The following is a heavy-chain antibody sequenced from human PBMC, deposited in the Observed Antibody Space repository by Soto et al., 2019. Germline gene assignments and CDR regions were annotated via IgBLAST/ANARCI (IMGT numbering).Heavy chain of an antibody. V-gene: IGHV3-30-3*01. J-gene: IGHJ5*02. CDR1: GFTFSSYA. CDR3: ARGSLYIVVVPAAIPTNQWGSLFDP. CDR2: ISYDGSNK. Sequence: GGSLRLSCAASGFTFSSYAMHWVRQAPGKGLEWVAVISYDGSNKYYADSVKGRFTISRDNSKNTLYLQMNSLRAEDTAVYYCARGSLYIVVVPAAIPTNQWGSLFDPWGQGTLVTVSS. D-gene: IGHD2-2*02.